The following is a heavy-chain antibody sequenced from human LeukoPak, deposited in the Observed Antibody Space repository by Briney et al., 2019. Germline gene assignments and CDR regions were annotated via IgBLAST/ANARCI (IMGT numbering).Heavy chain of an antibody. CDR1: GFS. D-gene: IGHD4/OR15-4a*01. CDR2: ISSSGSTI. CDR3: ARAASGATLNY. Sequence: GGSLRLSCAASGFSMRWVRQAPGKGLEWVSYISSSGSTIYYADSVKGRFTISRDNAKNSLYLQMNSLRAEDTAVYYCARAASGATLNYWGQGTLVTVSS. J-gene: IGHJ4*02. V-gene: IGHV3-11*01.